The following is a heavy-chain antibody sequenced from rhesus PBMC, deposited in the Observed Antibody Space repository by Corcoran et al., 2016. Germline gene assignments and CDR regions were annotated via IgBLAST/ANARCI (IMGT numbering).Heavy chain of an antibody. D-gene: IGHD1-1*01. CDR1: GASIPRGSE. V-gene: IGHV4-76*01. CDR2: IYGSHGTT. CDR3: AKRAGPFDC. Sequence: QFQLQSSGPGVVTASETLSLPCPVSGASIPRGSEWSVIRQPPGKGLEWVGYIYGSHGTTKYNPSLRNRVTISQDASRNQFSLKLRSVTAADTAVYYCAKRAGPFDCWGQGVLVTVSS. J-gene: IGHJ4*01.